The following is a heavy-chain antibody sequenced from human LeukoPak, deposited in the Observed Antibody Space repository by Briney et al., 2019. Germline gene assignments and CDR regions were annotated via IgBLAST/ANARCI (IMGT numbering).Heavy chain of an antibody. CDR3: ARDGSGRTTGNYNFDY. CDR1: GYTFTSYY. J-gene: IGHJ4*02. V-gene: IGHV1-46*01. Sequence: ASVKVSCKASGYTFTSYYMHWVRQAPGQGLEWMGIINPSGGSTSYAQKFQGRVTMTRDTSTSTVYMELSSLRSEDAAVYYCARDGSGRTTGNYNFDYWGQGTLVTVSS. CDR2: INPSGGST. D-gene: IGHD1-1*01.